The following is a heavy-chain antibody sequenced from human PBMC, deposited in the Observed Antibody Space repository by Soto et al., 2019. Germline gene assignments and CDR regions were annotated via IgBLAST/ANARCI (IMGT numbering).Heavy chain of an antibody. V-gene: IGHV3-30-3*01. J-gene: IGHJ6*02. D-gene: IGHD2-15*01. CDR1: GFIFSDYA. CDR2: ISHNGNIK. Sequence: GGSLRLSCAASGFIFSDYAMHWVRQAPGKGLEWVAAISHNGNIKNYADSVKGRFTVSRDNSNTTLFLQLNGLRGEDTAVYYCAKCSGQYYYYYAMAVWGQGTTVTVSS. CDR3: AKCSGQYYYYYAMAV.